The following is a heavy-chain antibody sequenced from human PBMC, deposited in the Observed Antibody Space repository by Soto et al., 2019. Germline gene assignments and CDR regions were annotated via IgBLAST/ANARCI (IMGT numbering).Heavy chain of an antibody. J-gene: IGHJ6*02. CDR1: GFTFCNYG. CDR3: ARDRKYEGPDATRHYGMDV. Sequence: AGSLRLSCGTSGFTFCNYGMGWVRQAPGKGLEWISYISKSGSPTYHADSVKSRFNISRDTAENSVHLQMNSMRVEDTAVYFCARDRKYEGPDATRHYGMDVWGQGTTVTVSS. D-gene: IGHD2-2*01. V-gene: IGHV3-48*04. CDR2: ISKSGSPT.